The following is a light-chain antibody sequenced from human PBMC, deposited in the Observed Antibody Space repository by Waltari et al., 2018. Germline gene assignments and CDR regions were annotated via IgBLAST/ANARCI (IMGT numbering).Light chain of an antibody. J-gene: IGKJ5*01. CDR3: QQYNRWPPIT. CDR2: DAS. CDR1: QSVSSN. Sequence: EIVRTQSPATLSVSPGETATLSCRAGQSVSSNVAWYKKKPGQAPRVLIDDASTRATSIPAKLRGSGSGTEFTLTISSLQSEDFAVYYCQQYNRWPPITFGHGTRLEIK. V-gene: IGKV3-15*01.